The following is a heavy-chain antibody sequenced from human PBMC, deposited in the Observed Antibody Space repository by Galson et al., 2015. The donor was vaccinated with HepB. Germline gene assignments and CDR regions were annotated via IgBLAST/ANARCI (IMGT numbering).Heavy chain of an antibody. CDR1: GFLFTNNW. CDR3: ARDPRDGYSHFDY. J-gene: IGHJ4*02. Sequence: SLRLSCAFSGFLFTNNWIHWVRQAPGKGLEWLSRFKSDGSITDYADSVKGRFTISRDNTKNTVYLQMNSLRADDTAVYHCARDPRDGYSHFDYWGQGTLVTVSS. CDR2: FKSDGSIT. D-gene: IGHD5-24*01. V-gene: IGHV3-74*01.